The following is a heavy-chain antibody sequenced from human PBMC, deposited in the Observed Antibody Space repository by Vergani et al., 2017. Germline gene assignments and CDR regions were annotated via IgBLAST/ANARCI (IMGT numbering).Heavy chain of an antibody. Sequence: QVQLQESGPGLVKPSGTLSLTCAVYGGSFSGYYWSWIRQPPGKGLEWIGEINHSGSTNYNPSLKSRVTISVDTSKNQFSLKLSSVTAADTAVYYCAGGGESPDYWGQGTLVTVSS. CDR1: GGSFSGYY. V-gene: IGHV4-34*01. CDR2: INHSGST. D-gene: IGHD3-10*01. CDR3: AGGGESPDY. J-gene: IGHJ4*02.